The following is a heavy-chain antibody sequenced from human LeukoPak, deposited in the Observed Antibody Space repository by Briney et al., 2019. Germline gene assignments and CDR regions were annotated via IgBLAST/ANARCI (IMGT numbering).Heavy chain of an antibody. V-gene: IGHV4-34*01. CDR1: GGSFSGYY. CDR3: VRETDYFDY. Sequence: SETLSLTCAVYGGSFSGYYWSWIRQPPGKGLEWIGEINHSGSTNYNPSLKSRVTISVDTSKNQFSLKLSSVTAADTAVYYCVRETDYFDYWGQGTLVTVSS. J-gene: IGHJ4*02. CDR2: INHSGST.